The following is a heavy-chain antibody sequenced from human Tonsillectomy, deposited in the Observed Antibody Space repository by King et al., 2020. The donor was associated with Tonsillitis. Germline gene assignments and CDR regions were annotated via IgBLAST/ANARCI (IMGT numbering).Heavy chain of an antibody. V-gene: IGHV3-23*04. CDR3: AKALGDFVVVDPVRDWYFDL. Sequence: VQLVESGGGLVQPGGSLRLSCAASGFTFSSYAMSWVRQAPGKGLEWVSAVSGSGGSTYYADSVKGRFTISRDNSKNTLYLQMNSLRAEDTAVYYCAKALGDFVVVDPVRDWYFDLWGRGTLVTVSS. CDR2: VSGSGGST. J-gene: IGHJ2*01. CDR1: GFTFSSYA. D-gene: IGHD2-2*01.